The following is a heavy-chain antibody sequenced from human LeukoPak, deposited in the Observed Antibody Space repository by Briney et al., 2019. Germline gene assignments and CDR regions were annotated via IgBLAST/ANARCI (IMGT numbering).Heavy chain of an antibody. CDR3: AREGASSSWYGESDY. J-gene: IGHJ4*02. CDR2: ISYDGSNK. CDR1: GFTFSSYG. V-gene: IGHV3-30*03. D-gene: IGHD6-13*01. Sequence: GGSLRLSCAASGFTFSSYGMHWVRQAPGKGLEWVAVISYDGSNKYYADSVKGRFTISRDNSKNSLYLQMNSLRAEDTAVYYCAREGASSSWYGESDYWGQGTLVTVSS.